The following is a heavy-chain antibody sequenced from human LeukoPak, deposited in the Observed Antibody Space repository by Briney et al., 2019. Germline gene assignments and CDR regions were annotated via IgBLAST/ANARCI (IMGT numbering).Heavy chain of an antibody. D-gene: IGHD3-9*01. V-gene: IGHV3-30*02. Sequence: GGSLRLSCAASGFTFSSYGMHWVRQAPGKGLEWVAVIWYDGSNKYYVDSVRGRFTISRDNSKNTLYLQMNSLRAEDTAVYYCAKERRYFDWTYYYYGMDVWGQGTTVTVSS. CDR3: AKERRYFDWTYYYYGMDV. CDR1: GFTFSSYG. J-gene: IGHJ6*02. CDR2: IWYDGSNK.